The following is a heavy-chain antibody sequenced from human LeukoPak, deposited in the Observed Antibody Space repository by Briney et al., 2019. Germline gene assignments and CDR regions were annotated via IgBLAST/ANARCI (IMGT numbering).Heavy chain of an antibody. Sequence: SQTLSLTCTVFGGSISSGGYYWSWIRQHPGKGLEWIGYIYYSGSTYYNPSLKSRVTISVDTSKNQFSLKLSSVTAADTAVYYCARHVNPDYGDYVEFDPWGQGTLVTVSS. V-gene: IGHV4-31*03. CDR1: GGSISSGGYY. CDR3: ARHVNPDYGDYVEFDP. J-gene: IGHJ5*02. CDR2: IYYSGST. D-gene: IGHD4-17*01.